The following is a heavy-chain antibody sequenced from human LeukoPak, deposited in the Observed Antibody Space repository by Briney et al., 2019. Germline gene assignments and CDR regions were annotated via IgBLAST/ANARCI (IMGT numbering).Heavy chain of an antibody. Sequence: SETLSLTCAGYGGSFSAYYWSWIRQPPGKGPEWIGEVNHSGSTNFNPSLKSRVTISVDTSKNQFSLKLSSVTAADTAVYYCARGRRDGYNPLDYWGQGTLVTVSS. CDR3: ARGRRDGYNPLDY. CDR2: VNHSGST. V-gene: IGHV4-34*01. J-gene: IGHJ4*02. D-gene: IGHD5-24*01. CDR1: GGSFSAYY.